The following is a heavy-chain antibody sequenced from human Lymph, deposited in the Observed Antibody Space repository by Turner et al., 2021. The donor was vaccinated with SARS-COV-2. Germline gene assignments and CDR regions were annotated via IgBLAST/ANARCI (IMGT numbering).Heavy chain of an antibody. CDR3: ARGFDY. CDR2: IYYSGST. CDR1: GGPISSYY. Sequence: QVHLQESVPGLVKPSEPLSLTCTVSGGPISSYYWSWIRQPPGKGLEWIGYIYYSGSTNYNPSRKSPVTISVDTSKNQFSLKLSSVTAADTAVYYCARGFDYWGQGTLVTVSS. J-gene: IGHJ4*02. V-gene: IGHV4-59*01.